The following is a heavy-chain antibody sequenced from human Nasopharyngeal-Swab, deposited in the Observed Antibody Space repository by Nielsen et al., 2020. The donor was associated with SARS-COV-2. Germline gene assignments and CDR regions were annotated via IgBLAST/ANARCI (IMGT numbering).Heavy chain of an antibody. V-gene: IGHV4-39*01. CDR2: VYYTGST. CDR3: ARSPHYYYYMDV. Sequence: WIRQPPGKGLQWIGGVYYTGSTYYNPSLKSRVTISVDTSQNQFSLKLRSATAADTAVYYCARSPHYYYYMDVWGTGTTVTVSS. J-gene: IGHJ6*03.